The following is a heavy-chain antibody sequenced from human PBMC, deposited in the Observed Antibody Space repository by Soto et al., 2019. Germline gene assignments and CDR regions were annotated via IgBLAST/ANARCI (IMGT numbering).Heavy chain of an antibody. D-gene: IGHD5-18*01. CDR3: ARDNGYSYGYTLDH. J-gene: IGHJ4*02. CDR2: IYHSGST. V-gene: IGHV4-4*02. Sequence: SETLSLTCTVSGGSISSTNWLSWARQPPGKGLEWIGEIYHSGSTNYNPSLKSRVTISVDKSKNQFSLKLSSVTAADTAVYYCARDNGYSYGYTLDHWGQGTLVTVSS. CDR1: GGSISSTNW.